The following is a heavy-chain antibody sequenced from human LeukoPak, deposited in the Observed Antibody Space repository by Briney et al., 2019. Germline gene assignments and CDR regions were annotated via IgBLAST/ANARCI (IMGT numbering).Heavy chain of an antibody. CDR3: ARVRRYYDSSGYYSGYYYGMDV. D-gene: IGHD3-22*01. CDR2: INHSGST. J-gene: IGHJ6*02. Sequence: SETLSLTCAVYGGSFSGYYWSWIRQPPGKGLEGIGEINHSGSTNYNPSLKSRVTISVDTSKNQFSLKLSSVTAADTAVYYCARVRRYYDSSGYYSGYYYGMDVWGQGTTVTASS. V-gene: IGHV4-34*01. CDR1: GGSFSGYY.